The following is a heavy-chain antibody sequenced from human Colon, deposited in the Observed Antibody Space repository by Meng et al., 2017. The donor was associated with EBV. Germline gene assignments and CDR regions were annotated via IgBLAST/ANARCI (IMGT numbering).Heavy chain of an antibody. Sequence: QVQLQELRPGLVKPSQTLSLTCTVFGDSITSGDDSWNWIRQPPGKGLEWIGYIYSSGNTFYNPSPHSHVTMSVDTSKNQFSLRLTSVNAADTAVYYCARDRARLIKCNWFDPWGQGTLVTVSS. D-gene: IGHD3-10*01. CDR3: ARDRARLIKCNWFDP. J-gene: IGHJ5*02. CDR2: IYSSGNT. CDR1: GDSITSGDDS. V-gene: IGHV4-30-4*01.